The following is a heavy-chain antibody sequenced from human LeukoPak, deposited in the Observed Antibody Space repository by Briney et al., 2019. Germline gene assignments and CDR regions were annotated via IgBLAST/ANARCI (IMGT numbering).Heavy chain of an antibody. CDR3: ARCPDYYGSGSYMGSAFDI. CDR1: GFSFMNYA. J-gene: IGHJ3*02. CDR2: ISPGGSST. V-gene: IGHV3-48*01. Sequence: PGGSLTLSCAGSGFSFMNYAMNWVRQAPGKGREWVSYISPGGSSTYYADSAEGRFTISRDNAKNSLLLQMNSLRAEDTAVYYCARCPDYYGSGSYMGSAFDIWGQGTMATVSS. D-gene: IGHD3-10*01.